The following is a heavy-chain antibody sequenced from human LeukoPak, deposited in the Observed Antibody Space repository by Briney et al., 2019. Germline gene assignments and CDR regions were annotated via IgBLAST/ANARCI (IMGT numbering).Heavy chain of an antibody. J-gene: IGHJ6*04. CDR1: GGSFSAYY. CDR2: FNHGGTT. CDR3: ARLRRYCSSTSCPKTLDV. Sequence: SETLSLTCAVNGGSFSAYYWNWIRQPPGKGLEWIGEFNHGGTTNYNPSLKSRLTISVDTSQNQFSLKLSSVTAADTAVYYCARLRRYCSSTSCPKTLDVWGKGTTVTVSS. V-gene: IGHV4-34*01. D-gene: IGHD2-2*01.